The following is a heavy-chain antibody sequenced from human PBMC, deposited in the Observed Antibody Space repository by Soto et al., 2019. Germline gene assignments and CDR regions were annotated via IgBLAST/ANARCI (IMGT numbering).Heavy chain of an antibody. CDR3: ARPPYDSSGYYPN. CDR1: GFTISDHC. CDR2: TRNKANSYTT. J-gene: IGHJ4*02. Sequence: EVQQEESGGGLVQPGGSLRLSCAASGFTISDHCMDWVRQTPGKGLEWVGRTRNKANSYTTEYAASVKGRFTISRDDSKNSLYLQMNSLKTEDTAVYYCARPPYDSSGYYPNWGQGTLVTVSS. D-gene: IGHD3-22*01. V-gene: IGHV3-72*01.